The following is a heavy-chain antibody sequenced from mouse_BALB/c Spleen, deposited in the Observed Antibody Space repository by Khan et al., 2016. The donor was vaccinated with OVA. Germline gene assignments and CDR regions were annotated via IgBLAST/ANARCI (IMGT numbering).Heavy chain of an antibody. Sequence: EVQLQESGPGLVKPSQSLSLTCTVTGYSITSDYAWNWIRQFPGNKLEWMGYISYSGRTSYNPSLKSRISITRDTSKHQFFLQLNSVTTEDTAPYYCARSVTITTVVATDFDYWGQGTTLTVSS. CDR2: ISYSGRT. CDR3: ARSVTITTVVATDFDY. V-gene: IGHV3-2*02. CDR1: GYSITSDYA. J-gene: IGHJ2*01. D-gene: IGHD1-1*01.